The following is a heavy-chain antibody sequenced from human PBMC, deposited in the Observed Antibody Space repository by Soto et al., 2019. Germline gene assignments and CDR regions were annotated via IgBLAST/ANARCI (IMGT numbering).Heavy chain of an antibody. CDR1: GLDVKAIY. Sequence: EVRLAESGGGVIHPGGSLRLSCAVSGLDVKAIYMSRLRRAPGKGLEWVAGLYTFGEGYYADFAAGRFTIARHESENTLLLEMIGLKIEDTAIYYCARDKDFGDYTFDLWGQGTLVTVSS. V-gene: IGHV3-53*01. D-gene: IGHD4-17*01. J-gene: IGHJ4*02. CDR3: ARDKDFGDYTFDL. CDR2: LYTFGEG.